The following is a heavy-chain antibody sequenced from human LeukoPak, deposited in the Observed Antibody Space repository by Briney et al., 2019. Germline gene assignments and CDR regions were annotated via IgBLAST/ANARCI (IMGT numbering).Heavy chain of an antibody. CDR3: AKDWGEVVVITTESYYYMDV. CDR2: ISGSGGST. J-gene: IGHJ6*03. V-gene: IGHV3-23*01. D-gene: IGHD3-22*01. CDR1: GFTFSSYG. Sequence: GGTLRLSCAASGFTFSSYGMSWVRQAPGKGLEWVSAISGSGGSTYYADSVKGRFTISRDNSKNTLYLQMNSLRAEDTAVYYCAKDWGEVVVITTESYYYMDVWGKGTTVTISS.